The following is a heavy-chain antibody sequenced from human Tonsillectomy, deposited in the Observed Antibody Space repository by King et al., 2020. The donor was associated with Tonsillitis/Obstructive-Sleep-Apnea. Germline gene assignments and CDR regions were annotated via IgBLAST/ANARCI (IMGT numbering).Heavy chain of an antibody. CDR3: AREREVGARYYFDS. J-gene: IGHJ4*02. V-gene: IGHV1-46*01. Sequence: VQLVESGAKVKKPGASVKVSCTASGYTFTSCYMHWVRQAPGQGLEWMGIINPSGGSTIYAQKFQGRVTMTRDTSTSTVYMDLSSLTSEDTAVYYCAREREVGARYYFDSWGQGTLVTVSS. CDR2: INPSGGST. CDR1: GYTFTSCY. D-gene: IGHD1-26*01.